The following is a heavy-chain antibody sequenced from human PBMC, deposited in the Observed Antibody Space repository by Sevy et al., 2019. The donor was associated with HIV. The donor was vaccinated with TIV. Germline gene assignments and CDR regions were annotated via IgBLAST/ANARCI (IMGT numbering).Heavy chain of an antibody. D-gene: IGHD2-15*01. Sequence: GGSLRLSCAASGFTFSSYSMNWVRQAPGKGLEWVSYISSSSSTIYYTDSVKGRFNISRGNAKNSLYLQMNSLRDEDTAVYYCARDGRGYCSGGSCSEYFQHWGQGTLVTVSS. CDR3: ARDGRGYCSGGSCSEYFQH. CDR1: GFTFSSYS. CDR2: ISSSSSTI. V-gene: IGHV3-48*02. J-gene: IGHJ1*01.